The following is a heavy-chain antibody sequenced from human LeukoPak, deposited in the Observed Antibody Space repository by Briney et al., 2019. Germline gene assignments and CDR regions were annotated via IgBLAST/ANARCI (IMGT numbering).Heavy chain of an antibody. CDR3: ARGLIRLLWFGELSPDAFDI. CDR2: IYYSGST. Sequence: SETLSLTCTVSGGSISSSGYYWGWIRQPPGKGLEWIGNIYYSGSTYYNPSLKSRVTISVDTSKNHFSLKLNSVTAADTALYYCARGLIRLLWFGELSPDAFDIWGQGTMVTVSS. V-gene: IGHV4-39*02. J-gene: IGHJ3*02. D-gene: IGHD3-10*01. CDR1: GGSISSSGYY.